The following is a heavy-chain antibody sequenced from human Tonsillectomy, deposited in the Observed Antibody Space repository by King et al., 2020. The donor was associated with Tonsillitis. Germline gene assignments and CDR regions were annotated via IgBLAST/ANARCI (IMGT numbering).Heavy chain of an antibody. CDR2: IDNSGNT. D-gene: IGHD3-10*01. CDR1: GGSIASGGFY. CDR3: ARFGTRVRDFDL. V-gene: IGHV4-31*01. Sequence: VQLQESGPGLVKPSQTLSLKCTVSGGSIASGGFYWSWIRQLPGKGLEWIGYIDNSGNTYYNPSLESLASISVDTSKNHFSLKLRFVTAADTAVYYCARFGTRVRDFDLWGRGTRAT. J-gene: IGHJ2*01.